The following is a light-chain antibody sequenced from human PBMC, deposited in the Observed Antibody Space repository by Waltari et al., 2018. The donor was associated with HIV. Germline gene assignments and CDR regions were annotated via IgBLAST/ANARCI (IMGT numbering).Light chain of an antibody. Sequence: DIQLTQSPSSLSASVGDRVTIPCRARQAISGYVAWYQQKPGKAPKLLIYATSILQGEVPLRFSGRGSGTEFTLTINSLQAEDVATYYCQQLRTFGPGTKVEVK. CDR1: QAISGY. CDR3: QQLRT. V-gene: IGKV1-9*01. J-gene: IGKJ1*01. CDR2: ATS.